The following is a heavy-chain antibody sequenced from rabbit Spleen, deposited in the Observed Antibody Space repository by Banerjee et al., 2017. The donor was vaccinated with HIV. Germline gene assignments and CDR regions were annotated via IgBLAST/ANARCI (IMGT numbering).Heavy chain of an antibody. V-gene: IGHV1S40*01. D-gene: IGHD2-1*01. J-gene: IGHJ4*01. Sequence: QSLEESGGDLVKPGASLTLTCTASGLDFSGYYPSWVRQAPGKGLEWIGCINTGSGSAYYASWAKGRFTISKTSSTTVTLQMTSLTVADTATYFCVRDMYSDTMGLWGQGTLVTVS. CDR3: VRDMYSDTMGL. CDR2: INTGSGSA. CDR1: GLDFSGYY.